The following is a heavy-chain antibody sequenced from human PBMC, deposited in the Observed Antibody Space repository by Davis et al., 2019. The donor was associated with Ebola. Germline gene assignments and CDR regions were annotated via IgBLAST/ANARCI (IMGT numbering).Heavy chain of an antibody. CDR2: IKQGGDER. V-gene: IGHV3-7*01. Sequence: GESLKISCAASGFTFSSYWMSWFRQAPGKGLEWVANIKQGGDERYYVDSVKGRFIISRDDAKNSLYLQMNSLRAEDTAVYYCVRVYSGSYDPWGQGTLVTVSS. CDR3: VRVYSGSYDP. J-gene: IGHJ5*02. D-gene: IGHD1-26*01. CDR1: GFTFSSYW.